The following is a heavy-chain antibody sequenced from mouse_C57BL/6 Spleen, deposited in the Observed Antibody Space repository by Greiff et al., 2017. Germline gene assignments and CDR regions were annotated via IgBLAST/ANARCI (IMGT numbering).Heavy chain of an antibody. D-gene: IGHD1-1*01. CDR2: IYPRDGST. Sequence: VQLQQSDAELVKPGASVKISCKVSGYTFTDHTIHWMKQRPEQGLEWIGYIYPRDGSTKYNEKFKGKATLTADKSSSTAYMQLNSLTSEDSAVYVCARGGSSYGFYWYFDVWGTGTTVTVAS. J-gene: IGHJ1*03. CDR3: ARGGSSYGFYWYFDV. V-gene: IGHV1-78*01. CDR1: GYTFTDHT.